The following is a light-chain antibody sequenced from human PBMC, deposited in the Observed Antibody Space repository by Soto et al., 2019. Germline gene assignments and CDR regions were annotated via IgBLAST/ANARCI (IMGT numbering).Light chain of an antibody. CDR2: EVS. J-gene: IGLJ2*01. CDR1: SSDVGGYNY. Sequence: QSALTQPPSASGSPGQTVTISCTGTSSDVGGYNYVSWYQQHPGKAPKAMIYEVSKRPSGVPDRFSGSKSGNTASLTVSGLQAEDEADYYCSSYAGSNNVVFGGGTPLTVL. V-gene: IGLV2-8*01. CDR3: SSYAGSNNVV.